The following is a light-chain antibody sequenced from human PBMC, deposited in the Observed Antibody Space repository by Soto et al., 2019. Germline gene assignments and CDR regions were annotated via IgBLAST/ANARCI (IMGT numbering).Light chain of an antibody. J-gene: IGLJ2*01. CDR3: SSYTSSSTPHVV. CDR1: SSDVGGYNY. V-gene: IGLV2-14*01. CDR2: DVS. Sequence: QSALTQPASVSGSPGQSITISCTGTSSDVGGYNYVSWFQQHPGKAPKLMIYDVSNRPSGVSNRFSGSKSGNTASLTISGLQAEDEADYYCSSYTSSSTPHVVFGGGTKLTVL.